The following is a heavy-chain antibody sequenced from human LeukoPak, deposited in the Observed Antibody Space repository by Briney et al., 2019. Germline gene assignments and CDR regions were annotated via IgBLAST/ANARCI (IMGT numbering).Heavy chain of an antibody. D-gene: IGHD5-24*01. CDR2: INPNSGGT. J-gene: IGHJ4*02. V-gene: IGHV1-2*02. CDR1: GYTFTGYY. Sequence: ASVKVSCKASGYTFTGYYMHWVRQAPGQGLEWMGWINPNSGGTNYAQKFQGRVTMTRDTSISTAYMELSRLRSDDTAVYYCARLTLEMATIRGEKYYFDYWGQGTLVTVSS. CDR3: ARLTLEMATIRGEKYYFDY.